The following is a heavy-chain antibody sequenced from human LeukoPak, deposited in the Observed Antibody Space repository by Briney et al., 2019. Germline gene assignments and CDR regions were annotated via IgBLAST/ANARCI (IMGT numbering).Heavy chain of an antibody. Sequence: SETLSLTCIVSGASISSDYWCWIRQPPGKGLEWLGCFYHSAKTSYNPSLRSRVTISIDTSKNQFSLRLSAVTAADTAIYFCTRDGSSRSLATWGQGTLVTVSS. CDR2: FYHSAKT. CDR3: TRDGSSRSLAT. J-gene: IGHJ5*02. CDR1: GASISSDY. D-gene: IGHD6-6*01. V-gene: IGHV4-59*01.